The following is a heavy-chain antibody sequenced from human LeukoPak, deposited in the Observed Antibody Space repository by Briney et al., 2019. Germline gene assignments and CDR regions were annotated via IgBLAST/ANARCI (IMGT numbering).Heavy chain of an antibody. Sequence: GGSLRLSCAASGFTFSSYWMSWVRQAPGKGLEWVASIKQDGSEKYYVDSVKGRFTISRDNAKNSLYLQMNSLRAEDTAVYYCARDLHYNWFDPWGQGTLVTVSS. CDR1: GFTFSSYW. CDR3: ARDLHYNWFDP. V-gene: IGHV3-7*01. CDR2: IKQDGSEK. J-gene: IGHJ5*02.